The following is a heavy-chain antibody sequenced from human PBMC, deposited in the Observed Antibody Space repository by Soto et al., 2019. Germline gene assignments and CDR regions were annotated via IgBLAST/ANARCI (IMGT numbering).Heavy chain of an antibody. CDR1: GLTFSSYA. CDR3: AKGLEYYDFWSGYFGHPTSLYYYYGMDV. Sequence: GGSLRLSCAASGLTFSSYATSWVRQAPGKGLEWVSAISGSGGSTYYADSVKGRFTISRDNSKNTLYLQMNSLRAEDTAVYYCAKGLEYYDFWSGYFGHPTSLYYYYGMDVWGQGTTVTVSS. D-gene: IGHD3-3*01. V-gene: IGHV3-23*01. CDR2: ISGSGGST. J-gene: IGHJ6*02.